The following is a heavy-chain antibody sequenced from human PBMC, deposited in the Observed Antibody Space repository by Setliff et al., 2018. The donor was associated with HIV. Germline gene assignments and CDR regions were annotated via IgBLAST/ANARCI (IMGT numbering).Heavy chain of an antibody. J-gene: IGHJ3*02. V-gene: IGHV3-23*01. CDR1: GFTFSTYA. Sequence: GGSLRLSCAASGFTFSTYAMSWVRQAPGKGLEWVSGISGWGGSTYNADSVKGRFTISRDNSKNTLYLRMNNLRAEDTAVYFCARDPDYGDFIALDIWGQGTMVTVSS. CDR2: ISGWGGST. CDR3: ARDPDYGDFIALDI. D-gene: IGHD4-17*01.